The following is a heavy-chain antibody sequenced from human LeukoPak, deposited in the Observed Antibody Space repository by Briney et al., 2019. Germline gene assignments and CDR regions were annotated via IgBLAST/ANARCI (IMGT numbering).Heavy chain of an antibody. CDR2: IYYSGST. V-gene: IGHV4-59*01. CDR3: ARDQLGWADY. J-gene: IGHJ4*02. CDR1: GGSISSYY. D-gene: IGHD7-27*01. Sequence: SETLSLTCTVSGGSISSYYWSWVRQPPGKGLEWIGYIYYSGSTNYNPSLKSRVTISVDTSKNHFSLKLSSVTAADTAVYYCARDQLGWADYWGQGALVTVSS.